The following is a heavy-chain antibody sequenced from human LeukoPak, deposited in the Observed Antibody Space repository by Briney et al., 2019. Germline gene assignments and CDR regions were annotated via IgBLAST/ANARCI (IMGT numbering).Heavy chain of an antibody. J-gene: IGHJ6*03. D-gene: IGHD2-2*01. CDR1: GGSISSYY. Sequence: SETLSLTCTVSGGSISSYYWSWIRQPAGKGLEWIGRIYTSGSINYNPSLKSRVTMSVDTSKNQFSLKLSSVTAADTAVYYCARETKRYCSGTSCYFEVYYYYYYMDVWGKGTTVTVSS. CDR3: ARETKRYCSGTSCYFEVYYYYYYMDV. CDR2: IYTSGSI. V-gene: IGHV4-4*07.